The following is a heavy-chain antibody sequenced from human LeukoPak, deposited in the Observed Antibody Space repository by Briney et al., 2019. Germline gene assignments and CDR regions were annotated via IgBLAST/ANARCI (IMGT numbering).Heavy chain of an antibody. V-gene: IGHV4-31*03. Sequence: SQTLSLTCTVSGGSISSGGFYWSWIRQYPGKGLEWIGYIYYSGSTFYNPSLKSRVTISVDTSKNQFSLKLSSVTAADTAVYYCARGVGTKVVYWGQGTLVTVSS. J-gene: IGHJ4*02. CDR2: IYYSGST. CDR1: GGSISSGGFY. D-gene: IGHD1/OR15-1a*01. CDR3: ARGVGTKVVY.